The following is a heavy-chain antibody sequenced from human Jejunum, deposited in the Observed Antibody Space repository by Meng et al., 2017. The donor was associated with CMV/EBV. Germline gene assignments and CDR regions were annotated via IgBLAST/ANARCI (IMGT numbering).Heavy chain of an antibody. J-gene: IGHJ4*02. CDR2: ISGGGRT. Sequence: EVQFGESGGGLIQPGGSLRLSCAASGFTVNTDYMTWVRQAPGKGLEWVSIISGGGRTYYADSVKGRVIISRDESKNTLYLQMNSLRVEDTAVYYCATHHGHSSGWDYWGQGTLVTVSS. D-gene: IGHD3-22*01. V-gene: IGHV3-53*01. CDR1: GFTVNTDY. CDR3: ATHHGHSSGWDY.